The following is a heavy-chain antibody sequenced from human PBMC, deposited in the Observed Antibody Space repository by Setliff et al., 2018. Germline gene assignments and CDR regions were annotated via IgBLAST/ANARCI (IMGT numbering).Heavy chain of an antibody. J-gene: IGHJ4*02. CDR2: IKQDGSEK. V-gene: IGHV3-7*01. D-gene: IGHD3-16*01. CDR1: GFTSSNYW. CDR3: ARDGGEY. Sequence: GGSLRLSCAASGFTSSNYWMSWVRQAPGKGLEWVANIKQDGSEKYYVDSVKGRFTISRDNAKNSLYLQMNSLRAEDTAVYYCARDGGEYWGQGTLVTVSS.